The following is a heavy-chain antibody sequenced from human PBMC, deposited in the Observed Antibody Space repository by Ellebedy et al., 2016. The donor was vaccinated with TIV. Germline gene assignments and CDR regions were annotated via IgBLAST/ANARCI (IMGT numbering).Heavy chain of an antibody. CDR3: ARNRGVASGWVYDAFDV. CDR2: ISLSSDYI. J-gene: IGHJ3*01. Sequence: GESLKISCAASGFTFSNFSMNWVRQAPGKGLEWVSSISLSSDYIYYTDSVKGRFTASRDNAKNSLYLHLNSLRAEDTAVYYCARNRGVASGWVYDAFDVWGQGTLVTVSS. CDR1: GFTFSNFS. V-gene: IGHV3-21*01. D-gene: IGHD6-19*01.